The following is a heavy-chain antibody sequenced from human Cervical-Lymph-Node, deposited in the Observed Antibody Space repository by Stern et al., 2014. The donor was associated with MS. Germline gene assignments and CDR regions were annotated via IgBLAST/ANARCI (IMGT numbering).Heavy chain of an antibody. Sequence: VQLVESGGGLVKPGGSRRLSCAASGFTFSDYYMSWIRQAPGQGLEWVSYISSSGSTIYYAEYVKGRFTISRDNAKNSAELELNSLRAEDTAVYYCARGTGTGSFDYWGQGTLVTVSS. CDR1: GFTFSDYY. V-gene: IGHV3-11*01. CDR3: ARGTGTGSFDY. J-gene: IGHJ4*02. CDR2: ISSSGSTI. D-gene: IGHD1-1*01.